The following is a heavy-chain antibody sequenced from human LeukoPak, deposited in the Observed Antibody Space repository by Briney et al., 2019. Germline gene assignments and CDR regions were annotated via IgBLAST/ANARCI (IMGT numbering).Heavy chain of an antibody. CDR1: GGSISSSSYY. CDR3: ARQYSDILTGYHRGELYWYFDL. Sequence: SETLSLTCTVSGGSISSSSYYWGWIRQPPGKGLEWIGSIYYSGSTYYNPTLKSRVTISVDTSKNQFSLKLSSVTAADTAVYYCARQYSDILTGYHRGELYWYFDLWGRGTLVTVSS. J-gene: IGHJ2*01. CDR2: IYYSGST. D-gene: IGHD3-9*01. V-gene: IGHV4-39*01.